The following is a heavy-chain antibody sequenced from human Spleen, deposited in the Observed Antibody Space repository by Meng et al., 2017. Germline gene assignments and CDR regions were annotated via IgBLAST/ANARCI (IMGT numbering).Heavy chain of an antibody. D-gene: IGHD4-11*01. V-gene: IGHV4-38-2*01. CDR2: IDHSGTT. Sequence: SETLSLTCAVSGYSISSDYYWGWIRQAPGKGLEWIGNIDHSGTTNYNPSLKSRATISVDTSQNNLSLKLSSVTAADSAVYYCARGPTTMAHDFDYWGQGTLVTVSS. J-gene: IGHJ4*02. CDR1: GYSISSDYY. CDR3: ARGPTTMAHDFDY.